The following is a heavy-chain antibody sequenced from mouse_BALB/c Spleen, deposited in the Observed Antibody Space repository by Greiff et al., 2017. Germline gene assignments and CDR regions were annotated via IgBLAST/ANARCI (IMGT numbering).Heavy chain of an antibody. D-gene: IGHD2-14*01. Sequence: EVMLVESGGGLVKPGGSLKLSCAASGFTFSSYAMSWVRQTPEKRLEWVASISSGGSTYYPDSVKGRFTISRDNARNILYLQMSSLRSEDTAMYYCASYYRYDGFAYWGQGTLVTVSA. V-gene: IGHV5-6-5*01. CDR3: ASYYRYDGFAY. CDR1: GFTFSSYA. CDR2: ISSGGST. J-gene: IGHJ3*01.